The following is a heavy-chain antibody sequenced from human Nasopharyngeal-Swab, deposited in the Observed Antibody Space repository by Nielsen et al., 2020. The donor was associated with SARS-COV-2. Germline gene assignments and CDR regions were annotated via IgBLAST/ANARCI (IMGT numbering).Heavy chain of an antibody. Sequence: GGSLRLSCAASGFTFSGSAMHWVRQASGKGLEWVGRIRSKANSYATAYAASVKGRFTISRDDSKNTAYLQMNSLKTKDTAVYYCTRPIYCSSTSCSDVWGKGTTVTVSS. CDR3: TRPIYCSSTSCSDV. J-gene: IGHJ6*04. D-gene: IGHD2-2*01. CDR1: GFTFSGSA. V-gene: IGHV3-73*01. CDR2: IRSKANSYAT.